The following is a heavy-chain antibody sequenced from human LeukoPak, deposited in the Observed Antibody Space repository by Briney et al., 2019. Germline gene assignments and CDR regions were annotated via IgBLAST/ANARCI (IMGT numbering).Heavy chain of an antibody. CDR2: IYSGGST. V-gene: IGHV3-53*01. CDR1: GFTVSSNY. D-gene: IGHD5-18*01. CDR3: ARDHERGYSYGLDY. Sequence: GGSLRLSCAASGFTVSSNYMSWVRQAPGKGLEWVSVIYSGGSTYYADSVKGRFTLSRDNSKNTLYLQMNSLRAEDTAVYYCARDHERGYSYGLDYWGQGTLATVSS. J-gene: IGHJ4*02.